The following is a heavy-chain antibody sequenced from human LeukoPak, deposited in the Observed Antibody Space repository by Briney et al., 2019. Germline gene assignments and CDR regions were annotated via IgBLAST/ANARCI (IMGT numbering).Heavy chain of an antibody. Sequence: GGSLRLSCAASGFTFTIYAMSWVRQAPGKGLEWVSPLSDSGTNTYYADSVKGRFTISRDNSKNTPYLQMNSLRAEDTAVYYCAKSGSYFINNFDYWGQGTLVTVSS. CDR3: AKSGSYFINNFDY. V-gene: IGHV3-23*01. CDR1: GFTFTIYA. CDR2: LSDSGTNT. J-gene: IGHJ4*02. D-gene: IGHD1-26*01.